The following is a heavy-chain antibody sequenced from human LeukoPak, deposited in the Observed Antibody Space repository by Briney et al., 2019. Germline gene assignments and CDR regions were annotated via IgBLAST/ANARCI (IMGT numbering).Heavy chain of an antibody. J-gene: IGHJ4*02. Sequence: SETLSLTCSVSGGSISSSSYYWGWIRQPPGKGLEWIGSINYSGTTYYNPSLKSRVTISIDTSKNQFSLKLSSVTAADTAVYYCAREWQYQFDYWGQGSLVTVSS. CDR2: INYSGTT. D-gene: IGHD4-11*01. CDR3: AREWQYQFDY. V-gene: IGHV4-39*07. CDR1: GGSISSSSYY.